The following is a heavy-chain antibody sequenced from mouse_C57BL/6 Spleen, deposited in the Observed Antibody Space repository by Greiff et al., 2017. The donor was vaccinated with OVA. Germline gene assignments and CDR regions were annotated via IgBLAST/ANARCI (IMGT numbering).Heavy chain of an antibody. D-gene: IGHD3-3*01. CDR1: GYTFTSYW. CDR2: IDPSDSET. Sequence: QVQLKQPGAELVRPGSSVKLSCKASGYTFTSYWMHWVKQRPIQGLEWIGNIDPSDSETHYNQKFKDKATLTVDKSSSTAYMQLSSLTSEDSAVYYCARQGDGAPTYWGQGTLVTVSA. CDR3: ARQGDGAPTY. V-gene: IGHV1-52*01. J-gene: IGHJ3*01.